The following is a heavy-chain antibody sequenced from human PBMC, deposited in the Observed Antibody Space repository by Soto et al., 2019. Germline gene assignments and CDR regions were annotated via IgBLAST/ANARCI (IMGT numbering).Heavy chain of an antibody. CDR2: ISAYNGNT. Sequence: ASVKVSCKASGYTFTSYGISWVRQAPGQGLEWMGWISAYNGNTNYAQKLQGRVTMTTDTSTSTAYMELRSLRSDDTAVYYCARDPRYCSGGSCYWFDPWGQGTLVTVSS. CDR1: GYTFTSYG. CDR3: ARDPRYCSGGSCYWFDP. D-gene: IGHD2-15*01. V-gene: IGHV1-18*01. J-gene: IGHJ5*02.